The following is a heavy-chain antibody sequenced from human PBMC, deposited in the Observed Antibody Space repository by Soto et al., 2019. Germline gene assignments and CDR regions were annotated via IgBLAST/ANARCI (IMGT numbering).Heavy chain of an antibody. CDR3: ARAIGPTLFDY. V-gene: IGHV3-13*04. CDR2: IGTTGDT. CDR1: GFTFSSYD. J-gene: IGHJ4*02. Sequence: GGSLRLSCSASGFTFSSYDMHWVRQGTGKGLEWVSAIGTTGDTYYAGSVKGRFTISGENAKNSLYLQMNRLRAGDTAIYFCARAIGPTLFDYWGQGTLVTVSS. D-gene: IGHD3-22*01.